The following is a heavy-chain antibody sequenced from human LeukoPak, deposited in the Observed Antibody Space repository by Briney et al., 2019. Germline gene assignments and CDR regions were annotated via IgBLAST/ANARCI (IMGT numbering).Heavy chain of an antibody. J-gene: IGHJ4*02. CDR1: GFTFDDYA. D-gene: IGHD3-10*01. CDR3: ARNAGGSGTNYDY. Sequence: GGSLRLSCAASGFTFDDYAMHWVRQAPGKGLEWVSGISWNSGSIGYADSVKGRFTISRDNAKNSLYLQMNSLRAEDTAVYYCARNAGGSGTNYDYWGQGTLVTVSS. V-gene: IGHV3-9*01. CDR2: ISWNSGSI.